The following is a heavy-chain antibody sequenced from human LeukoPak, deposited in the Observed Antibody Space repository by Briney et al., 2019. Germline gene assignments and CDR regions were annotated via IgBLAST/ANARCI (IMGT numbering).Heavy chain of an antibody. V-gene: IGHV3-21*01. Sequence: KPGGSLRLSCAASGFTFSNYIMNWVRQAPGKGLEWVSSISSSSSYIYYADSVKGRFTISRDNAKNSLYLQMNSLRAEDTAVYYCARGRGLAVAGYFDYWGQGTLVTVSS. CDR3: ARGRGLAVAGYFDY. CDR1: GFTFSNYI. D-gene: IGHD6-19*01. CDR2: ISSSSSYI. J-gene: IGHJ4*02.